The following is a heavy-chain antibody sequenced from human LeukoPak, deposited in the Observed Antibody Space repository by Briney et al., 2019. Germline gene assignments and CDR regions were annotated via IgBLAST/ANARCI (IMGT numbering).Heavy chain of an antibody. Sequence: GASVKVSCKASGYTFTSYDINWVRQATGQGLEWMGWMNPNSGNTGYAQKFQGRVTMTRNTSISTAYMELSSLRSEDTAVYYCARVHRNYDYVWGSYRPDNAFDIWGQGTMVTVSS. CDR1: GYTFTSYD. D-gene: IGHD3-16*02. J-gene: IGHJ3*02. V-gene: IGHV1-8*01. CDR2: MNPNSGNT. CDR3: ARVHRNYDYVWGSYRPDNAFDI.